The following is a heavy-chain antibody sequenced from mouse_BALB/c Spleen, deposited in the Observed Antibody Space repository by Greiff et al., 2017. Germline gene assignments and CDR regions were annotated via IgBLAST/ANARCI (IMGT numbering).Heavy chain of an antibody. D-gene: IGHD1-1*01. J-gene: IGHJ4*01. CDR2: ISSGGGNT. CDR1: GFTFSSYT. Sequence: EVQVVESGGGLVKPGGSLKLSCAASGFTFSSYTMSWVRQTPEKRLEWVATISSGGGNTYYPDSVKGRFTISRDNAKNNLYLQMSSLRSEDTALYYCARLGSSYDYAMDYWGQGTSVTVSS. V-gene: IGHV5-9*03. CDR3: ARLGSSYDYAMDY.